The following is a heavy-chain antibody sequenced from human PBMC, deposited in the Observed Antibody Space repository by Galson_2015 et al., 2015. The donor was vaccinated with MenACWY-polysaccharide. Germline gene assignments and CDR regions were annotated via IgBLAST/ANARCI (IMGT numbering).Heavy chain of an antibody. Sequence: SLRLSCAASGFSLGACYMSWIRQAPGKGLEWLSYISKSGDSIYYGDSVKGRFAISRDNAKNSLYLQLNGLEVEDTAIYYCARGHYGLDVWGQGTTVTVSS. CDR1: GFSLGACY. CDR2: ISKSGDSI. CDR3: ARGHYGLDV. J-gene: IGHJ6*02. V-gene: IGHV3-11*01.